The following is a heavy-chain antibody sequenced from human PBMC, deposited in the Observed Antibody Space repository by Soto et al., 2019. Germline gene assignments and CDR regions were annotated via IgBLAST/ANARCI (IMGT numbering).Heavy chain of an antibody. V-gene: IGHV3-11*01. Sequence: QVQLVESGGGLVKPGGSLRLSCAASGFTFSDYYMSWIRQAPGKGLEWVAYISSSGSTIYYADAVKGRFTISRDNAKNSLYLQMKSVRAEDTAIYYGAIMAPPIDYWGQGTLVTVSS. CDR1: GFTFSDYY. CDR2: ISSSGSTI. CDR3: AIMAPPIDY. J-gene: IGHJ4*02. D-gene: IGHD5-12*01.